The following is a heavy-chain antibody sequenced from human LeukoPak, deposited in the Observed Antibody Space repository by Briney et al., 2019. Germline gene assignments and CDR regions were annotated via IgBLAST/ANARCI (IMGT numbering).Heavy chain of an antibody. CDR2: IKPDGSET. Sequence: GGSLRLSCAASGFSFRNYWMSWVRQPPGKGLEWVAHIKPDGSETNYVDSGKGRFTLFRDDAKNSVYLQMNSLRVEDTAVYYCARDSGTGGPWGQGTPVTVSS. D-gene: IGHD2-8*02. CDR1: GFSFRNYW. J-gene: IGHJ5*02. CDR3: ARDSGTGGP. V-gene: IGHV3-7*01.